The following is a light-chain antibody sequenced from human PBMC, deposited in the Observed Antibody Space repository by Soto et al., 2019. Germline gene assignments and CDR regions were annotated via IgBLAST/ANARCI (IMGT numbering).Light chain of an antibody. J-gene: IGKJ1*01. V-gene: IGKV1-5*03. CDR3: QQYETYFWT. CDR1: QNVTKW. Sequence: DIQMTQSPSTLPASVGDSVTITCRASQNVTKWLAWYQQKPGKAPKLLIFKASTLRSGVPSRFRGSGSETEFTLTISSLQPDDFAAYYCQQYETYFWTFGQGTKVEVK. CDR2: KAS.